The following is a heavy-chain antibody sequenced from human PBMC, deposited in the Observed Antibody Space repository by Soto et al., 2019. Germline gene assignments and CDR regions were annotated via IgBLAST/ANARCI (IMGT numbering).Heavy chain of an antibody. J-gene: IGHJ4*02. Sequence: ASVKVSCKASGYTFTSYYMHWVRQAPGQGLEWMGIINPSGGSTSYAQKFQGRVTMTRDTSTSTVYMELSSLRSEDTAVYYCARGGYCSGGSCYPFDYWGQGTLVTVSS. D-gene: IGHD2-15*01. CDR1: GYTFTSYY. CDR2: INPSGGST. V-gene: IGHV1-46*01. CDR3: ARGGYCSGGSCYPFDY.